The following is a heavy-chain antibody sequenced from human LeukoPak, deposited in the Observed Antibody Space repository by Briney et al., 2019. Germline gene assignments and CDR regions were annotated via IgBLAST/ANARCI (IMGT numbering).Heavy chain of an antibody. CDR3: AKGSRVEPVAYCDY. CDR1: GFTFSSYA. D-gene: IGHD2-2*01. Sequence: GGSLRLSCAASGFTFSSYAMTWVRQAPGKGLEWVSSISGSGGSTYYADSVKGRFTISRDNSKNTLYLQMNSLRAEDTAVYYCAKGSRVEPVAYCDYWGQGTLVTVSS. J-gene: IGHJ4*02. V-gene: IGHV3-23*01. CDR2: ISGSGGST.